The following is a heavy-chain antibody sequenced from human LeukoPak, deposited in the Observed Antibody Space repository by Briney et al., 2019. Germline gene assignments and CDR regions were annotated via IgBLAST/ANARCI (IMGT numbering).Heavy chain of an antibody. CDR2: ISSSSSYI. Sequence: GGSLRLSYAASGFTFSSYSMNWVRQAPGKGLEWVSSISSSSSYIYYADSVKGRFTISRDNAKNSLYLQMNSLRAEDTAVYYCARDPRRTKNMDVWGQGTTVTVSS. CDR1: GFTFSSYS. D-gene: IGHD1-1*01. CDR3: ARDPRRTKNMDV. V-gene: IGHV3-21*01. J-gene: IGHJ6*02.